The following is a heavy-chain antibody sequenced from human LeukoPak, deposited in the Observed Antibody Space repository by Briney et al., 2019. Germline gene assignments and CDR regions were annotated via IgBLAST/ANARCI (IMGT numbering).Heavy chain of an antibody. CDR1: GFTFSNAW. V-gene: IGHV3-48*02. Sequence: GGSLRLSCAASGFTFSNAWMSWVRQAPGKGLEWVSYISSSSSTIYYADSVKGRFTISRDNAKNSLYLQMNSLRDEDTAVYYCARHLQDWAVAALYWYFDLWGRGTLVTVSS. J-gene: IGHJ2*01. CDR3: ARHLQDWAVAALYWYFDL. CDR2: ISSSSSTI. D-gene: IGHD6-19*01.